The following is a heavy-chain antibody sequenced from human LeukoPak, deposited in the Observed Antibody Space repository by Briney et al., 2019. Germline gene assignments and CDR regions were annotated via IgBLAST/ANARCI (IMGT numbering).Heavy chain of an antibody. D-gene: IGHD1-26*01. CDR1: GGSISSYY. Sequence: PSETLSLTCTVSGGSISSYYWSWIRQPPGKGLEWIGYIYYSGSTNYNPSLKSRVTISVDTSKDQFSLKLSSVTAADTAVYYCARDIDWFDPWGQGTLVTVSS. CDR3: ARDIDWFDP. CDR2: IYYSGST. V-gene: IGHV4-59*01. J-gene: IGHJ5*02.